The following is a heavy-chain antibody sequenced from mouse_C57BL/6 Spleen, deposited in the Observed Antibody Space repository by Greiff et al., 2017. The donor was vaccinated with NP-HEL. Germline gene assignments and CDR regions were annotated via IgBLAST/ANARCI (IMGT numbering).Heavy chain of an antibody. CDR3: ARKDYDYDEGFAY. CDR2: IYPGSGST. D-gene: IGHD2-4*01. J-gene: IGHJ3*01. Sequence: QVHVKQPGAELVKPGASVKMSCKASGYTFTSYWITWVKQRPGQGLEWIGDIYPGSGSTNYNEKFKSKATLTVDTSSSTAYMQLSSLTSEDSAVYYCARKDYDYDEGFAYWGQGTLVTVSA. CDR1: GYTFTSYW. V-gene: IGHV1-55*01.